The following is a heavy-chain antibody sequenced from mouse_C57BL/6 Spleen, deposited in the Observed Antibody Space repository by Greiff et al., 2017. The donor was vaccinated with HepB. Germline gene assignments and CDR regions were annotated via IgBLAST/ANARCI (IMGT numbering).Heavy chain of an antibody. CDR2: IYPGSGNT. V-gene: IGHV1-76*01. CDR1: GYTFTDYY. J-gene: IGHJ4*01. CDR3: ARRSLPSNLYYAIDY. Sequence: VQLQQSGAELVRPGASVKLSCKASGYTFTDYYINWVKQRPGQGLEWIARIYPGSGNTYYNEKFKGKATLTAEKSSSTAYMQLSSLTSEDSAVYFCARRSLPSNLYYAIDYWGQGTSVTVSS. D-gene: IGHD2-10*02.